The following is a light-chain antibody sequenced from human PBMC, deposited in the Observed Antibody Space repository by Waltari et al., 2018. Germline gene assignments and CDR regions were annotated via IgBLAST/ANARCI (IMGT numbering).Light chain of an antibody. CDR2: DVS. CDR3: SSYTSSSTLGVV. J-gene: IGLJ2*01. CDR1: SSDVGGYIY. Sequence: QSALTQPASVSGSPGQSITISCTGTSSDVGGYIYVSWYQQHPGKAPKLMILDVSNRPLGVSNRFSGSKAGNTASLTISGLQAEDEADYYCSSYTSSSTLGVVFGGGTKLTVL. V-gene: IGLV2-14*03.